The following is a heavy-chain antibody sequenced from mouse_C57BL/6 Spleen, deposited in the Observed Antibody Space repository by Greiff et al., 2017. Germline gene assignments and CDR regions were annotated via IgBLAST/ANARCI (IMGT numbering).Heavy chain of an antibody. D-gene: IGHD1-1*01. CDR1: GYSITSGYY. V-gene: IGHV3-6*01. CDR3: ASYYYGSSYAMDY. J-gene: IGHJ4*01. Sequence: VQLQQSGPGLVKPSQSLSLTCSVTGYSITSGYYWNWIRQFPGNKLEWMGYISYDGSNNYNPSLKNRISITRDTSKNQFFLKLNSVTTEDTATYYCASYYYGSSYAMDYWGQGTSVTVSS. CDR2: ISYDGSN.